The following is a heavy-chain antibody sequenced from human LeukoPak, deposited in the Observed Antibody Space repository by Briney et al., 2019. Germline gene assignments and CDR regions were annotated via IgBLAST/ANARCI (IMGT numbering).Heavy chain of an antibody. CDR2: IIPIIGTA. D-gene: IGHD2-21*02. V-gene: IGHV1-69*05. CDR1: GGTFSSYA. CDR3: ASADYCGGDCYSVAFDY. Sequence: VASVKVSCKASGGTFSSYAISWVRQAPGQGLEWMGGIIPIIGTANYAQKFQGRVTITTDESTSTAYMELSSLRSEDTAVYYCASADYCGGDCYSVAFDYWGQGTLVTVSS. J-gene: IGHJ4*02.